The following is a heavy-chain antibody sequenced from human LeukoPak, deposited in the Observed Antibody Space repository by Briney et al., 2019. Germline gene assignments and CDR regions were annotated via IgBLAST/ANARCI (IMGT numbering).Heavy chain of an antibody. CDR1: GYTFTSYG. CDR3: ARDGAPSIVGATEGDY. Sequence: GASVKVSCKASGYTFTSYGISWVRQAPGQGLEWMGWISAYNGNTNYAQKLQGRVTMTTDTSTSTAYMELRSLRSDDTAVYYCARDGAPSIVGATEGDYWGQGALVTVSS. V-gene: IGHV1-18*01. J-gene: IGHJ4*02. D-gene: IGHD1-26*01. CDR2: ISAYNGNT.